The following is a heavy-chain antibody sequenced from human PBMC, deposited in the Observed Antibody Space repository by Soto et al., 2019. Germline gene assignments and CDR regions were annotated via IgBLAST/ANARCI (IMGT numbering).Heavy chain of an antibody. Sequence: QVQLVESGGGVVQPGRSLSLSCAASGLTLSSNGRHGVGKAPAKGRGGGEVIWYDGSNKYYADSVKGRFTISRDNSKNTLYLQMNSLRAEDTAVYYCARDEGLGVNYYYYGMDVWGQGTTVTVSS. CDR2: IWYDGSNK. J-gene: IGHJ6*02. V-gene: IGHV3-33*01. CDR3: ARDEGLGVNYYYYGMDV. CDR1: GLTLSSNG. D-gene: IGHD3-10*01.